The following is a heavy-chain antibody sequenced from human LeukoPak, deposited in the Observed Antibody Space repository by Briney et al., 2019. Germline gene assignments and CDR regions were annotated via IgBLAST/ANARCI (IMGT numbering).Heavy chain of an antibody. Sequence: GGSLRLSCAASGFTFSSYSMNWVRQAPGKGLEWVSSISSSSSYIYYADSVKGRFTISRDNAKNSLYLQMNSLRAEDTAVYYCARSRRGGYDAFDIWCQGTLVTVSS. CDR3: ARSRRGGYDAFDI. V-gene: IGHV3-21*01. J-gene: IGHJ4*02. D-gene: IGHD5-12*01. CDR2: ISSSSSYI. CDR1: GFTFSSYS.